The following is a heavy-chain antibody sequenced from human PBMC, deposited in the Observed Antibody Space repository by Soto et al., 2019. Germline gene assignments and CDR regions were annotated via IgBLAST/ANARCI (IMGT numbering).Heavy chain of an antibody. CDR3: ARRWYCGGDCYEWYFDL. D-gene: IGHD2-21*02. Sequence: QVQLVESGGGVVQPGRSLRLSCAASGFTFSTYGMHWVRQAPGKGLEWVAVIWYDGSNKYYADSVKGRFTISRDNSKNTLYLQMNSLRAEDTAVYHCARRWYCGGDCYEWYFDLWGRGTLDTVS. CDR1: GFTFSTYG. V-gene: IGHV3-33*01. CDR2: IWYDGSNK. J-gene: IGHJ2*01.